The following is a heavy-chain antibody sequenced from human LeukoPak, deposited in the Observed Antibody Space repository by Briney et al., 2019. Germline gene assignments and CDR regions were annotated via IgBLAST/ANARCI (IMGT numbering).Heavy chain of an antibody. D-gene: IGHD3-3*01. V-gene: IGHV4-34*01. CDR2: INHSGST. J-gene: IGHJ5*02. CDR1: GGSFSGYY. CDR3: ARRITIFGVGNWFDP. Sequence: SETLSLTCAVYGGSFSGYYWSWIRQPPGKGLEWIGEINHSGSTNYNPSLKSRVTISVDTSKNQFSLKVSAVTAADTAVYYCARRITIFGVGNWFDPWGQGTLVTVSS.